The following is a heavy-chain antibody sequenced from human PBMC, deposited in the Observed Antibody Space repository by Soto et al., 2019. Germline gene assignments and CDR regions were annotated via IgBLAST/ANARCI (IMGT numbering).Heavy chain of an antibody. V-gene: IGHV1-2*04. D-gene: IGHD2-15*01. CDR1: GYTFTGYY. Sequence: SVQVSCTASGYTFTGYYMHWVRQAPGQGLEWMGWINPNSGGTNYAQKFQGWVTMTRDTSISTAYMELSRLRSDDTAVYYCARDRGRGSYEWGSGPIESYYGMAGWGKGPKVTV. J-gene: IGHJ6*04. CDR2: INPNSGGT. CDR3: ARDRGRGSYEWGSGPIESYYGMAG.